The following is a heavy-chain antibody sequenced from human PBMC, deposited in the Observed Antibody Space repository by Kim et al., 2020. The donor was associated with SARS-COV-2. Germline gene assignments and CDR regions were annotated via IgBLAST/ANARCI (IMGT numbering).Heavy chain of an antibody. D-gene: IGHD6-6*01. Sequence: YYADSVKGRFTISRDNSKNTLYLQMNSLRAEDTAVYYCAKDSRIAASLDYWGQGTLVTVSS. J-gene: IGHJ4*02. CDR3: AKDSRIAASLDY. V-gene: IGHV3-30*02.